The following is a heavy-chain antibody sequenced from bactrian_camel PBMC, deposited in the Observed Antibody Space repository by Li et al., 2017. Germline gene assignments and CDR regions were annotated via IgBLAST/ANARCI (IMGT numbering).Heavy chain of an antibody. J-gene: IGHJ6*01. CDR1: GFTYRRYC. D-gene: IGHD1*01. V-gene: IGHV3S67*01. CDR2: IAWDGST. Sequence: DVQLVESGGGSVQAGGSLTLSCTASGFTYRRYCMGWFRQSPGKEREGVAKIAWDGSTSYPDSVKGRFTFSQDKKKNSFYLQLNSLKPEDTAKYYCAPGLCSLDDVPYYARGAKGYWGLYTQVTVS. CDR3: APGLCSLDDVPYYARGAKGY.